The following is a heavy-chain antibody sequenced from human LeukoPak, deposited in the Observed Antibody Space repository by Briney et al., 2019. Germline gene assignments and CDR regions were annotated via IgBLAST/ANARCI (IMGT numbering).Heavy chain of an antibody. CDR1: GYSISSGYY. D-gene: IGHD6-13*01. J-gene: IGHJ5*02. V-gene: IGHV4-38-2*02. CDR2: IYHSGST. CDR3: ARDSLSSSWARWFDP. Sequence: PSETLSLTCSVSGYSISSGYYWGWIRQPPGKGLEWIGSIYHSGSTYYNPSLKSRVIISVDASKNLFSLKLSSVTAADTALYYCARDSLSSSWARWFDPWGQGTLVTVSS.